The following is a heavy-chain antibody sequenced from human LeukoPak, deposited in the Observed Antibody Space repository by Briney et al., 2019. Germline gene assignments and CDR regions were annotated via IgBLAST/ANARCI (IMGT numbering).Heavy chain of an antibody. CDR3: ARVSGPVAFDP. CDR1: GGSISSYY. CDR2: IYYSGST. Sequence: PSETLSLTCTVSGGSISSYYWSWIRQPPGKGLEWIGYIYYSGSTYYNPSLKSRVTISVDTSKNQFSLKLSSVTAADTAVYYCARVSGPVAFDPWGQGTLVTVSS. V-gene: IGHV4-30-4*01. J-gene: IGHJ5*02. D-gene: IGHD2-15*01.